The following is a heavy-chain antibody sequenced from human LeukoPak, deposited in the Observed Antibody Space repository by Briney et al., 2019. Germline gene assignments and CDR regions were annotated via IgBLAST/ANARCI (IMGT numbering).Heavy chain of an antibody. CDR1: GFTFSSYA. CDR2: ISYDGSNK. D-gene: IGHD6-19*01. CDR3: ATGIAVAGPLDY. J-gene: IGHJ4*02. V-gene: IGHV3-30-3*01. Sequence: PGGSLRLPCAASGFTFSSYAMHWVRQAPGKGLERVAVISYDGSNKYYADSVKGRFTISRDNSKNTLYLQMNSLRAEDTAVYYCATGIAVAGPLDYWGQGTLVTVSS.